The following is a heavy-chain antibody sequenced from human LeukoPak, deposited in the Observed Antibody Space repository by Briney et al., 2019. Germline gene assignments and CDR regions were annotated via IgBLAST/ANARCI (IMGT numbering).Heavy chain of an antibody. D-gene: IGHD2-21*01. Sequence: GASVKVSCKASGGTFSSHAISWVRQAPGQGLEWMRGIIPIFGTAKYAQKFQGRVTITADESTSTAYMELSSLRSEDTAVYYCARDSSEFRSLIPHWGQGTLVTVSS. CDR2: IIPIFGTA. J-gene: IGHJ1*01. CDR3: ARDSSEFRSLIPH. CDR1: GGTFSSHA. V-gene: IGHV1-69*13.